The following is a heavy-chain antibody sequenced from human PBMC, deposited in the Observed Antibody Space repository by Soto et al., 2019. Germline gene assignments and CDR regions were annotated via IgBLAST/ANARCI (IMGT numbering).Heavy chain of an antibody. CDR2: IYYSGST. Sequence: SETLSLTCTVSGGSISSSSYYWGWIRQPPGKGLEWIGSIYYSGSTYYNPSLKSRVTISVDTSKNQFSLKLSSVTAADTAVYYCARRDDYIWGSLLGFDYWGQGTLVTVSS. D-gene: IGHD3-16*01. CDR1: GGSISSSSYY. CDR3: ARRDDYIWGSLLGFDY. J-gene: IGHJ4*02. V-gene: IGHV4-39*01.